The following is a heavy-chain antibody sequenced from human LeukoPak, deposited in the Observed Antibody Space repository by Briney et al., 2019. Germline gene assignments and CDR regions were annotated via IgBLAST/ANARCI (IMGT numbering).Heavy chain of an antibody. V-gene: IGHV4-4*08. Sequence: SETLSLTCTVSGFSITGYHWSWIRQPPGKGLEWIGYIYSSGSTEYKPSLKSRATISADTSKNQFSLKLNSVTAADTAIYYCARRNDFDSWGQGTMVTVSP. CDR3: ARRNDFDS. CDR1: GFSITGYH. J-gene: IGHJ3*02. CDR2: IYSSGST.